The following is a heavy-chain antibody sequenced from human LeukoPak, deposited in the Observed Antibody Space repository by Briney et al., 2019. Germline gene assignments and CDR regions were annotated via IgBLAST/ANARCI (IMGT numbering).Heavy chain of an antibody. CDR3: ARDQSVAGTGVY. Sequence: PSETLSLTCTVSGGSISNSTNYWGWIRQPPGKGLEWIGSIYYSGSTYYNPSLKSRVTISVDTSKNQFSLKLSSVTAADTAVYYCARDQSVAGTGVYWGQGTLVTVSS. CDR1: GGSISNSTNY. D-gene: IGHD6-19*01. V-gene: IGHV4-39*07. CDR2: IYYSGST. J-gene: IGHJ4*02.